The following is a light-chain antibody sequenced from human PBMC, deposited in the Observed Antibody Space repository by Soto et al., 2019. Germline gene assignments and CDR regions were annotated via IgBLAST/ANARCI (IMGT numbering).Light chain of an antibody. CDR3: AAWDDSLNGHVV. CDR2: SNN. J-gene: IGLJ2*01. Sequence: QSVLTQPHSASGTPGQRVTISCSGSSSNIGSNTVNWYQQLPGTAPKLLIYSNNQRPSGVPDRFSGSKSGTSASLAISGLQSEDEADYYCAAWDDSLNGHVVFGGGTKVTV. CDR1: SSNIGSNT. V-gene: IGLV1-44*01.